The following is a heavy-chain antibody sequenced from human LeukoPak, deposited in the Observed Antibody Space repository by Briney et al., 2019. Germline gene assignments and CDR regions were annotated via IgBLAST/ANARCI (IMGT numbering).Heavy chain of an antibody. Sequence: KIYFKGCGWRFTSYWIGWVRARPGKGREWMGIIYPGDSDPRYSPSFHGQVTISADKSITTAYLQCSSLKASDTAMYYCARPAYSGSDKHFDYWGQGTLVTASS. V-gene: IGHV5-51*01. CDR1: GWRFTSYW. CDR2: IYPGDSDP. CDR3: ARPAYSGSDKHFDY. J-gene: IGHJ4*02. D-gene: IGHD5-12*01.